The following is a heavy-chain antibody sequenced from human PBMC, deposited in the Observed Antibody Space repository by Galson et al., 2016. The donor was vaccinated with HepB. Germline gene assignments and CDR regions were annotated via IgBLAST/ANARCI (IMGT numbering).Heavy chain of an antibody. CDR1: GFRFSDYY. V-gene: IGHV3-11*01. Sequence: SLRLSCAASGFRFSDYYMSWIRQAPGKGLEWLSYISSSGRPINYADSVKGRFTVSRDNAKNSLYLQTNNLRGEDTAVYYCARMIPLYSSGWYVRGDGWFDPWGQGTLVTVSS. J-gene: IGHJ5*02. CDR3: ARMIPLYSSGWYVRGDGWFDP. CDR2: ISSSGRPI. D-gene: IGHD6-19*01.